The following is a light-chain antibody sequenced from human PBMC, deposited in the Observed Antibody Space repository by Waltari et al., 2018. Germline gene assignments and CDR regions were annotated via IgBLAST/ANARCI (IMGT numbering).Light chain of an antibody. J-gene: IGKJ5*01. CDR1: KGISNH. Sequence: DIQMTQSPSSLSASVGDRATFTCRASKGISNHLAWYQQKPGGAPKLLISAASTLQSGVPARFSGSGSGTVFTLTISSLEAEDVATYFCQCYYNAPFTFGQGTRLEIK. CDR2: AAS. CDR3: QCYYNAPFT. V-gene: IGKV1-27*01.